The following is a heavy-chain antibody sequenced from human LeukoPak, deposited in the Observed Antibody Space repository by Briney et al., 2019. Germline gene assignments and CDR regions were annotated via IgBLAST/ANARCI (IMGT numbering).Heavy chain of an antibody. D-gene: IGHD2-2*01. CDR1: GFILSNYY. V-gene: IGHV3-74*01. CDR3: GRGKSPAAVDD. Sequence: GGSLRLSCAASGFILSNYYMHWVRQAPGKGLVWVSHINGDGSNVNYADSVKGRFTISRDNAKNTLYLQMNSLRVEDTALYYCGRGKSPAAVDDWGQGTLVTVPS. J-gene: IGHJ4*02. CDR2: INGDGSNV.